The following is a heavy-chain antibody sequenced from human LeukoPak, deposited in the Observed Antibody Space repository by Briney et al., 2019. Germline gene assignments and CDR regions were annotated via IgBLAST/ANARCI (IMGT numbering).Heavy chain of an antibody. D-gene: IGHD3-22*01. V-gene: IGHV3-30*18. Sequence: GGSLRLSCAASGFTFSSYGMHWVRQAPGKGLEWVAVISYDGSNKYYADSVKGRFTISRDNSKNTLYLQMNSLRAEDTAVYYCAKDISSGYYQLPGYWGQGTLVTVSS. CDR3: AKDISSGYYQLPGY. CDR1: GFTFSSYG. CDR2: ISYDGSNK. J-gene: IGHJ4*02.